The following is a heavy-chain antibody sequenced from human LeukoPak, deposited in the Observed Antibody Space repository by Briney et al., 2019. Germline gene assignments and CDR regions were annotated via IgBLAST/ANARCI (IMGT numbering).Heavy chain of an antibody. CDR1: GYTFTSYD. Sequence: ASVKVSCKASGYTFTSYDINWVRQATRQRLEWMGWMNPNSGNTGYAQKFQGRLTMTRNTYISTAYMELSSLRSEDTAVYYCAREYGSANRNWFDPWGQGTLVTVSS. V-gene: IGHV1-8*01. CDR3: AREYGSANRNWFDP. D-gene: IGHD3-10*01. CDR2: MNPNSGNT. J-gene: IGHJ5*02.